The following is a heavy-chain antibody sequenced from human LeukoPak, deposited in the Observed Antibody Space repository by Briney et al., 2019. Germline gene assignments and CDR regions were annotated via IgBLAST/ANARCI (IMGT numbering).Heavy chain of an antibody. CDR2: ISYDGSDT. D-gene: IGHD3-10*01. V-gene: IGHV3-30*18. CDR1: GFTFSAYG. J-gene: IGHJ6*02. CDR3: AKDHGYRVNMVRGVTPCHYGMNV. Sequence: GKSLRLSCAASGFTFSAYGSHWVRQAPGKGLEWVSVISYDGSDTYHADSVKGRFSISRDNSKNILYLQMNSLRVEDTAVYYCAKDHGYRVNMVRGVTPCHYGMNVWGLGTTVIVSS.